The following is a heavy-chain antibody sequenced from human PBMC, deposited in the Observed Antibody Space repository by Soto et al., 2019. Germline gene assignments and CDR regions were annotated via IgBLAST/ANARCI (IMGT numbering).Heavy chain of an antibody. CDR2: ISSRNDI. Sequence: PGGSLRLSCVGSGFTFSTYSINWVRQAPGKGLEWVSSISSRNDIYYADSVKGRFTISRDNAKNSVSLQMNSLRAEDTAVYYCAREYTAWPLAYGLDVWGQGTTVTVSS. V-gene: IGHV3-21*01. J-gene: IGHJ6*02. CDR1: GFTFSTYS. D-gene: IGHD2-2*02. CDR3: AREYTAWPLAYGLDV.